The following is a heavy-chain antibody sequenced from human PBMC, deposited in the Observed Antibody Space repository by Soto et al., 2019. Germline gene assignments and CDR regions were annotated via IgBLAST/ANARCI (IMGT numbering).Heavy chain of an antibody. V-gene: IGHV4-30-2*01. Sequence: PSETLSLTCAVSGGSISSGGYSWSWIRQPPGKGLEWIGYIYHSGNNYYNPTLKSRITISVDRTKNQINLKLSTVTAADTAVYYCARVPGPWGQGTLVTVSS. CDR3: ARVPGP. CDR2: IYHSGNN. CDR1: GGSISSGGYS. J-gene: IGHJ5*02.